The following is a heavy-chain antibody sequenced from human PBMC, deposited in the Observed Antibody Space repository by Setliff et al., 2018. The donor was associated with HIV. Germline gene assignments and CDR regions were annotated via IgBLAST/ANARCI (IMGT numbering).Heavy chain of an antibody. CDR2: IIPIARAP. J-gene: IGHJ4*02. CDR3: ARGPLYGYDRGYFDY. V-gene: IGHV1-69*13. Sequence: ASVKVSCKASGGIFNTYGMNWVRQAPGQGLEWMGGIIPIARAPNYAQKFQDRVTITADESTTTVYMEVRSLKSEDTALYYCARGPLYGYDRGYFDYWGQGTLVTVSS. D-gene: IGHD5-12*01. CDR1: GGIFNTYG.